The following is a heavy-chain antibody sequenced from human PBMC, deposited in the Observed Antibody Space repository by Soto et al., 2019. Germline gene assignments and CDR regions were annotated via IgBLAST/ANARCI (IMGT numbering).Heavy chain of an antibody. CDR2: IYYSGST. J-gene: IGHJ5*02. D-gene: IGHD2-15*01. CDR3: ARDYCSGGSCYKGPPWFDP. CDR1: GGSLSSYS. V-gene: IGHV4-59*01. Sequence: SETLSLSCTVSGGSLSSYSWSWIRQPPGKGLEWIGYIYYSGSTNYNPSLKSRVTISVDTSKNQFSLKLSSVTAADTAVYYCARDYCSGGSCYKGPPWFDPWGQGTLVTVS.